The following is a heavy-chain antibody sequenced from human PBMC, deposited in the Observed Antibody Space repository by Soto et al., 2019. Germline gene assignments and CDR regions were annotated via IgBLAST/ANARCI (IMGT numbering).Heavy chain of an antibody. CDR3: ARGNYYDSSGYYWGDAFDI. CDR1: GGSISSYY. CDR2: IYYSGST. Sequence: QVQLQESGPGLVKPSETLSLTCTVSGGSISSYYWSWIRQPPGKGLEWIGYIYYSGSTNYNPSLKSRVTISVDTSKNQFSLKLSSVTAADTAVYYCARGNYYDSSGYYWGDAFDIWGQGTMVTVSS. V-gene: IGHV4-59*01. J-gene: IGHJ3*02. D-gene: IGHD3-22*01.